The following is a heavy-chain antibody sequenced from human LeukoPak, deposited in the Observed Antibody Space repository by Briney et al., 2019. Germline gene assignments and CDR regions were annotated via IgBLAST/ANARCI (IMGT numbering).Heavy chain of an antibody. CDR1: GGTFSSYA. V-gene: IGHV1-69*04. D-gene: IGHD3-22*01. J-gene: IGHJ6*02. Sequence: ASVKVSCKASGGTFSSYAISWVRQAPGQGLEWMGRIIPILGIANYAQKFQGRVTITADKSTSTAYMELSSLGSEDTAVYYCARAQNYYDSSGYYYKDYYYGMDVWGQGTTVTVSS. CDR3: ARAQNYYDSSGYYYKDYYYGMDV. CDR2: IIPILGIA.